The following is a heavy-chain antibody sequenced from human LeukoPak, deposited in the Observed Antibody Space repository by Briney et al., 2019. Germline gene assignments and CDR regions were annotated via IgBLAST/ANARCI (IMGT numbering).Heavy chain of an antibody. CDR3: ARENSNSWYLDY. CDR2: IYYSGST. CDR1: GGSISSYY. V-gene: IGHV4-59*12. Sequence: PSETLSLTCTVSGGSISSYYWSWIRQPPGKGLEWIGYIYYSGSTTYNPSLKSRVTMSVDTSKNQFSLKLSSVTAADTAVYYCARENSNSWYLDYWGQGTLVTVSS. J-gene: IGHJ4*02. D-gene: IGHD6-13*01.